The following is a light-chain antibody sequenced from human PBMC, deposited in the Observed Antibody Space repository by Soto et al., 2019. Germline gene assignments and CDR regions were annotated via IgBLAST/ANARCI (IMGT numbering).Light chain of an antibody. CDR1: QSVGSN. CDR3: QQYNSWPRT. V-gene: IGKV3-15*01. Sequence: EVVMTQSPATLSVSPGEGATLSCRASQSVGSNLAWYQQKAGQAPRLLVYDASTRATGIPARFSGSGSGTEFTLTISGLQSEDFAFYHCQQYNSWPRTFGHGTEVEVK. CDR2: DAS. J-gene: IGKJ1*01.